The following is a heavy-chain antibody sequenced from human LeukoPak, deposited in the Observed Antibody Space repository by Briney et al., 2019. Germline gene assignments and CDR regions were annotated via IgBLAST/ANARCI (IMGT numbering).Heavy chain of an antibody. J-gene: IGHJ4*02. D-gene: IGHD3-3*01. Sequence: SETLSLTCAVYGGSFSGYYWSWIRQPPGKGLEWIGEINQSGSTNYNPSLKSRVTISVDTSKNQSSLKLSSVTAADTAVYYCARDAPATYCSSTSCYIYDFWSGYYTGYFDYWGQGTLVTVSS. V-gene: IGHV4-34*01. CDR2: INQSGST. CDR3: ARDAPATYCSSTSCYIYDFWSGYYTGYFDY. CDR1: GGSFSGYY.